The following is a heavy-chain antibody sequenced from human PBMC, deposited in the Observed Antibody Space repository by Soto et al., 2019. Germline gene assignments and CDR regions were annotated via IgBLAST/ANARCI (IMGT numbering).Heavy chain of an antibody. D-gene: IGHD2-15*01. CDR3: ATDCSGGSCYSADY. Sequence: PGGSLRLSCAASGFTFSNAWMNWVRQAPGKGLEWIGRIKSKTDDGTTHYAAPVKGRFTISRDDSKNTLYLQMDSLKTEDTAVYYCATDCSGGSCYSADYWGQGTLVTVSS. J-gene: IGHJ4*02. CDR2: IKSKTDDGTT. CDR1: GFTFSNAW. V-gene: IGHV3-15*01.